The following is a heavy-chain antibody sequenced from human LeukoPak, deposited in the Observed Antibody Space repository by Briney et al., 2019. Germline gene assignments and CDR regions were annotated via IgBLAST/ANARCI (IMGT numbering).Heavy chain of an antibody. J-gene: IGHJ4*02. CDR3: ARDPTQWLRYGYFDY. V-gene: IGHV4-39*02. CDR2: IYYSVST. CDR1: GGSISSSSYY. Sequence: SETLSLTCTVSGGSISSSSYYWGWIRQPPGKGLEWIGSIYYSVSTYYNPSLKSRVTISVDTSKNQFSLKLSSVTAADTAVYYCARDPTQWLRYGYFDYWGQGTLVTVSS. D-gene: IGHD5-12*01.